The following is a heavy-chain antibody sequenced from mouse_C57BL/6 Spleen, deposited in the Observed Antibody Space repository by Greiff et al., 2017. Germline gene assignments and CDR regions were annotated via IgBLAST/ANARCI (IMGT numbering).Heavy chain of an antibody. CDR3: AGGNYGDY. J-gene: IGHJ2*01. D-gene: IGHD2-1*01. CDR2: IYPGDGDT. CDR1: GYAFSSSW. V-gene: IGHV1-82*01. Sequence: VKLMESGPELVKPGASVKISCKASGYAFSSSWMNWVKQRPGQGLEWIGRIYPGDGDTNYNGKFKGKATLTADKSSSTAYMQLSSLTSEDSAVYFCAGGNYGDYWGQGTTLTVSS.